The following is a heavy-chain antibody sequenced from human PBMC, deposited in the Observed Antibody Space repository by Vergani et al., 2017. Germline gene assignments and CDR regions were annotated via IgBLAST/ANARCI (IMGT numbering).Heavy chain of an antibody. D-gene: IGHD3-10*01. V-gene: IGHV3-66*02. CDR3: SRENRIRPYYYGSGSYYNYYYYYGMDV. CDR1: GFTVSSNY. CDR2: IYSGGST. J-gene: IGHJ6*02. Sequence: EVQLVESGGGLVQPGGSLRLSCAASGFTVSSNYMSWVRQAPGKGLEWVSVIYSGGSTYYADSVKGRFTISRDNSKNTLYLQMNSLRAEDTAVYYCSRENRIRPYYYGSGSYYNYYYYYGMDVWGQGTTVTVSS.